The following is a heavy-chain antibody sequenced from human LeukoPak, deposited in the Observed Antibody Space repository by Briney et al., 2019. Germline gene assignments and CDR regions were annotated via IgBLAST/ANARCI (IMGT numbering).Heavy chain of an antibody. CDR3: ARDGYGDYSSDY. J-gene: IGHJ4*02. D-gene: IGHD4-17*01. CDR2: ISSSSSYI. CDR1: GFTFSSYS. Sequence: KSGGSLRLSCAASGFTFSSYSMNWVRQAPGKGLEWVSSISSSSSYIYYADSVKGRFTISRDNAKNSLYLQMNSLRAEDTAVYYCARDGYGDYSSDYWGQGTLVTVSS. V-gene: IGHV3-21*01.